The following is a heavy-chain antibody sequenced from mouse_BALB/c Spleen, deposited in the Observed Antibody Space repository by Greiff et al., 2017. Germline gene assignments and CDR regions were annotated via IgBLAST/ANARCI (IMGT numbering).Heavy chain of an antibody. CDR3: ARDTTAFDY. CDR2: ISYSGST. V-gene: IGHV3-2*02. J-gene: IGHJ2*01. D-gene: IGHD1-2*01. Sequence: EVKLVESGPGLVKPSQSLSLTCTVTGYSITSDYAWNWIRQFPGNKLEWMGYISYSGSTSYNPSLKSRISITRDTSKNQFFLQLNSVTTEDTATYYCARDTTAFDYWGQGTTLTVSS. CDR1: GYSITSDYA.